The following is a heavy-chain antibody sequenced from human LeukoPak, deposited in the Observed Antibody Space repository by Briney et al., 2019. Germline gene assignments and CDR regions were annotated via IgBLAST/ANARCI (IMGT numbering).Heavy chain of an antibody. V-gene: IGHV3-23*01. Sequence: GGSLRLSCAASGFTFSSYSMSWVRQAPGKGLEWVSAISSGGNTYYTDSVKSRFTISRDNSKNTLYLQMNSLRGEDTAVYYCTKCAGLAVAGIDYWGQGTLVTVSS. D-gene: IGHD6-19*01. J-gene: IGHJ4*02. CDR2: ISSGGNT. CDR1: GFTFSSYS. CDR3: TKCAGLAVAGIDY.